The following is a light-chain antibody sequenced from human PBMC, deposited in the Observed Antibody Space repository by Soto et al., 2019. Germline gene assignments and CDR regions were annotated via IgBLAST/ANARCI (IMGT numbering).Light chain of an antibody. CDR3: ASYTSRSTLA. CDR1: SSDVGGYNS. J-gene: IGLJ2*01. V-gene: IGLV2-14*03. CDR2: DVN. Sequence: QSALTQAASVSGYPGESITISCTGTSSDVGGYNSVSWHQQHPGKAPKLLVYDVNNRPSGVSNRFSGSKSGNTASLTISGLQAEDEADYYCASYTSRSTLAFGGGTKVTVL.